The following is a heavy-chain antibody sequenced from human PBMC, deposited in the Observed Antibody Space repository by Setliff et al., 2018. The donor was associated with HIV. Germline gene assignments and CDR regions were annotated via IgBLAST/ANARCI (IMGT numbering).Heavy chain of an antibody. V-gene: IGHV4-31*01. Sequence: SETLSLTCTVSGDSIDRSNFFWTWIRQHPGKGLEWIGYIYYSGSATYNPSLKSQASISVDTFRNEFSLKLSSVTAADTAVYFCARGGAFCGRDSCYYLDYWGQGNPVTVSS. D-gene: IGHD2-21*02. CDR3: ARGGAFCGRDSCYYLDY. CDR2: IYYSGSA. J-gene: IGHJ4*02. CDR1: GDSIDRSNFF.